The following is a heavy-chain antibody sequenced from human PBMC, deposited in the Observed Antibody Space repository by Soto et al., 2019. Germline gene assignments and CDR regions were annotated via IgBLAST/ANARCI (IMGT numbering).Heavy chain of an antibody. CDR3: PREEHMVVVTAIPAEYFQH. Sequence: VGSLRLSCAGSGFIFSSYGIHWVRQAPGKGLEWVAAISNDGINKNYAESVKGRFSISRDNSKNTLYLQMDSLRAEDTAVYFYPREEHMVVVTAIPAEYFQHWGQGTLVTVSS. J-gene: IGHJ1*01. CDR1: GFIFSSYG. CDR2: ISNDGINK. V-gene: IGHV3-30*03. D-gene: IGHD2-21*02.